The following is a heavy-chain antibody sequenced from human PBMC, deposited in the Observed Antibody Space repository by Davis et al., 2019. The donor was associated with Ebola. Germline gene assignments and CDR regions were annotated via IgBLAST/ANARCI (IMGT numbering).Heavy chain of an antibody. J-gene: IGHJ6*02. CDR3: ARDGGTVTTNYYYYYGMDV. D-gene: IGHD4-11*01. Sequence: GESLKISCAASGFPFSSYAIHWVRQAPGKGLEWVAVISYDGSNKYYADSVKGRFTISRDNSKNTLYLQMNSLRAEDTAVYYCARDGGTVTTNYYYYYGMDVWGQGTTVTVSS. CDR2: ISYDGSNK. CDR1: GFPFSSYA. V-gene: IGHV3-30*04.